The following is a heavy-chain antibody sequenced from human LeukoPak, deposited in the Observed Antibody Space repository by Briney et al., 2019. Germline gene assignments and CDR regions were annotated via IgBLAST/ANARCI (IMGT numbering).Heavy chain of an antibody. J-gene: IGHJ4*02. CDR3: ARWGYCSSTSCYEADY. Sequence: SVTVSCKASGGTFSSYAISWVRQAPGQGLEWMGRIIPILGIANYAQKFQGRVTITADKSTSTAYMELSSLRSEDTAVYYCARWGYCSSTSCYEADYWGQGTLVTVSS. V-gene: IGHV1-69*04. D-gene: IGHD2-2*01. CDR2: IIPILGIA. CDR1: GGTFSSYA.